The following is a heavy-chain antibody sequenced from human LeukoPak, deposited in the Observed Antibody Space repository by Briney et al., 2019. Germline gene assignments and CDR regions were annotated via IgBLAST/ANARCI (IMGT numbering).Heavy chain of an antibody. V-gene: IGHV3-30*18. Sequence: PGGSLRLSCAASGFTFSSYGMHWVRQAPGKGLEWVAVISYDGSNKYYADSVKGRFTISRDNSKNTLYLQMNSLRAEDTAVYYCAKSQRQYYFDYWGQGTLVTVSP. J-gene: IGHJ4*02. D-gene: IGHD1-1*01. CDR3: AKSQRQYYFDY. CDR2: ISYDGSNK. CDR1: GFTFSSYG.